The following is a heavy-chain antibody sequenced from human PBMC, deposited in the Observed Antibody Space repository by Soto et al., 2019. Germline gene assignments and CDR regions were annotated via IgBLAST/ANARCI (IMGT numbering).Heavy chain of an antibody. J-gene: IGHJ4*02. V-gene: IGHV1-18*01. CDR1: GYSFTTYG. Sequence: ASVKVSCKVSGYSFTTYGMTWVRQAPGQGLEWMGWISTDKGNTKYAQNFQSRATLTTDTSTSTAYMELRSLRSDDTAVYYCARDRDWNLGYWGQGTLVTSPQ. CDR3: ARDRDWNLGY. CDR2: ISTDKGNT. D-gene: IGHD2-21*02.